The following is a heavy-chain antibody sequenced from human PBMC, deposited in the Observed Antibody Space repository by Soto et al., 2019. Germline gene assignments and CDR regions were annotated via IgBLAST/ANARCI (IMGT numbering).Heavy chain of an antibody. CDR1: GFIFSSYA. V-gene: IGHV3-23*01. J-gene: IGHJ4*02. D-gene: IGHD6-19*01. CDR2: ISASGDNA. CDR3: AKFFVAGTRGYFDS. Sequence: PGGSLRLSCTASGFIFSSYAMSWVRQAPGKGLEWVSAISASGDNAYYADSVKDRFTISRDRSKSLYLQMKSLRAEDTAIYYCAKFFVAGTRGYFDSWGQGTLVTVSS.